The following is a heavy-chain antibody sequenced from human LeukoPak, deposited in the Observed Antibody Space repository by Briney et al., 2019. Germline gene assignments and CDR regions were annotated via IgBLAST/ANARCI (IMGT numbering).Heavy chain of an antibody. V-gene: IGHV4-39*07. D-gene: IGHD3-10*01. CDR3: AKSLYGSGSYYNWFDP. J-gene: IGHJ5*02. CDR2: IFYSGST. Sequence: PSETLSLTCTVSGGSISTSSYYWGWVRQPPGKGLEWIGNIFYSGSTYYSPSLKSRVTISLDTSRNQFSLKLSSVTAADTAVYYCAKSLYGSGSYYNWFDPWGQGTLVTVSS. CDR1: GGSISTSSYY.